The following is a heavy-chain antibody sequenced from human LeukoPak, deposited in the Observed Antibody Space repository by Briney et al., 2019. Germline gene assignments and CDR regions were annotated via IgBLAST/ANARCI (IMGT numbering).Heavy chain of an antibody. D-gene: IGHD6-13*01. CDR1: GFTFSSYG. Sequence: GGSLRLSCAASGFTFSSYGMHWVRQAPGKGLEWVAFIRYDGSNKYYADSVKGRFTISRDNSKNTLYLQMNSLRAEDTAVYYCAASPGYSSSWLRAEYFQHWGQGTLVTVSS. J-gene: IGHJ1*01. CDR2: IRYDGSNK. CDR3: AASPGYSSSWLRAEYFQH. V-gene: IGHV3-30*02.